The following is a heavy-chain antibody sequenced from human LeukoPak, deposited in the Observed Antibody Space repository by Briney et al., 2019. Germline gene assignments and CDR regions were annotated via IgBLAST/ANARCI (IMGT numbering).Heavy chain of an antibody. V-gene: IGHV3-48*01. D-gene: IGHD4-11*01. J-gene: IGHJ3*02. CDR2: ITSSSTTI. CDR3: VRDAAYSAFNM. CDR1: GFTFSNFW. Sequence: PGGSLRLSCAASGFTFSNFWMNWVRQAPGKGLEWVSSITSSSTTIYYADSVKGRFTISRDNAKNSLYLQMNSLRGEDTAVYYCVRDAAYSAFNMWGQGTMVTVSS.